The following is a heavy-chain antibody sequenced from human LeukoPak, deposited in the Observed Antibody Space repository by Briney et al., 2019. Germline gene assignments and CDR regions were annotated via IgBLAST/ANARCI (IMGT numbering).Heavy chain of an antibody. Sequence: PGGSLRLSCAASKFTFSDSYMGWMRQAPGKGLEWVSYISNSGTTMYYADSVKGRFTISRDNAKNSLYLHMNSLRAEDTAVYYCARARGSYAFDIWGQGTMVTVSS. V-gene: IGHV3-11*04. CDR2: ISNSGTTM. CDR1: KFTFSDSY. J-gene: IGHJ3*02. CDR3: ARARGSYAFDI. D-gene: IGHD3-10*01.